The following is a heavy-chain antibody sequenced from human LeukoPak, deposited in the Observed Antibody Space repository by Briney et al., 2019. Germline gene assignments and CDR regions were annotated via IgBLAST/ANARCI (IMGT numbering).Heavy chain of an antibody. CDR1: GYTFTSYD. CDR2: MNPNSGNT. Sequence: GASVKVSCKASGYTFTSYDINWVRQATGQGLEWMGWMNPNSGNTGYAQKFQGRVTMTRNTSISTAYMELSSLRSEDTAVYYCARTVLKVYYFDYWGQGTLVTVSS. CDR3: ARTVLKVYYFDY. J-gene: IGHJ4*02. V-gene: IGHV1-8*01. D-gene: IGHD2-21*02.